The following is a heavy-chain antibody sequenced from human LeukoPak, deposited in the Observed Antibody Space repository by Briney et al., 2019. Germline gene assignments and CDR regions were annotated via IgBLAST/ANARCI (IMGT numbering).Heavy chain of an antibody. CDR3: ARALVYSPLHYYYYYMDV. CDR1: GYTFTSYY. Sequence: GASVKVSCKASGYTFTSYYMHWVRQAPGQGLEWMGLINPTGGSTGYAQKFQGRVTMTRDMSTSTDYMELSSLRSEDTAIYYCARALVYSPLHYYYYYMDVWGKGTTVTVSS. CDR2: INPTGGST. D-gene: IGHD5-18*01. V-gene: IGHV1-46*01. J-gene: IGHJ6*03.